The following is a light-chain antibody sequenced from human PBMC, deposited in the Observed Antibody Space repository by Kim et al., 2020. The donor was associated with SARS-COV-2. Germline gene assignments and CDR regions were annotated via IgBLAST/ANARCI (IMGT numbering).Light chain of an antibody. J-gene: IGLJ3*02. Sequence: SPGQSVTISCTGTSGDVGGYNYVSWYQQHPGKAPKLMIYDVSKRPSGVPDRFSGSKSGNTASLTISGLQAEDEADYYCCSYAGSWVFGGGTQLTVL. V-gene: IGLV2-11*01. CDR2: DVS. CDR3: CSYAGSWV. CDR1: SGDVGGYNY.